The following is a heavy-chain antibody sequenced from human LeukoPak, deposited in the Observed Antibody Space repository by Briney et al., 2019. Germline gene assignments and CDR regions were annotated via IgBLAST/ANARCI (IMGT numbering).Heavy chain of an antibody. J-gene: IGHJ3*02. CDR1: GFTFSSYC. CDR2: IKQDGGEK. D-gene: IGHD3-3*01. Sequence: GGSLRLSCAASGFTFSSYCMSWFRQAPGEGLEWVANIKQDGGEKYYVDSVKGRFTISRDNAKNTLYLQMTSLTAEDTALYYCARILEWLRVFDIWAQGTMVSVSS. CDR3: ARILEWLRVFDI. V-gene: IGHV3-7*01.